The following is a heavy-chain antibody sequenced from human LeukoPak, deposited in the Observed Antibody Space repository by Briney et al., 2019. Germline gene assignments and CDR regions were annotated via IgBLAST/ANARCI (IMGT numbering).Heavy chain of an antibody. V-gene: IGHV3-30*02. CDR1: GFTFSTSD. CDR2: IQYDGSRK. Sequence: HAGGSLRLSCATSGFTFSTSDMHWVRQAPGKGLEWVSFIQYDGSRKNYVDSVKGRFTISRDNSKNTLYLQMNSLRAEDTAVYYCAKDQSLVPPAIWDGGIDPWGQGTLVTVSS. CDR3: AKDQSLVPPAIWDGGIDP. D-gene: IGHD2-2*02. J-gene: IGHJ5*02.